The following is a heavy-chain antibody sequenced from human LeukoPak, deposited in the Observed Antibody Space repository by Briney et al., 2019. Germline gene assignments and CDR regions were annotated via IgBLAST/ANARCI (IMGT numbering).Heavy chain of an antibody. CDR1: GGSISSSSYY. CDR2: IYYSGST. V-gene: IGHV4-39*01. D-gene: IGHD2-2*01. J-gene: IGHJ5*02. Sequence: SETLSLTCTVSGGSISSSSYYWGWIRQPPGKGLEWIGSIYYSGSTYYNPSLKSRVTISVDTSKNQFSLKLSSVTAADTAVYYCARSIVVVPAAISWFDPWGPGTLVTVSS. CDR3: ARSIVVVPAAISWFDP.